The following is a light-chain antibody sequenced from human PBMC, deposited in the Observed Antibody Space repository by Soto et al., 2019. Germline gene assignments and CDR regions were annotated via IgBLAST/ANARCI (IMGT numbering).Light chain of an antibody. Sequence: DIQLTQSPSFLSASVGDRVTITCRASQGISSYLAWYQQKPGKAPKLLIYAASNLQNGVPSRFSGSGSGREFTLTISSLQPEDFATYYCQQSYSSPMYTFGQGTNLEIK. CDR3: QQSYSSPMYT. CDR1: QGISSY. CDR2: AAS. J-gene: IGKJ2*01. V-gene: IGKV1-9*01.